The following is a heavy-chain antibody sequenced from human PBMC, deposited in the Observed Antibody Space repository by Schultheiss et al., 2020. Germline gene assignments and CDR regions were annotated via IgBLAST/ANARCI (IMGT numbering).Heavy chain of an antibody. D-gene: IGHD3-16*01. CDR3: ARDHGGSSLGDY. CDR2: IWDDGNNK. CDR1: GFTFSKCG. V-gene: IGHV3-33*01. Sequence: GESLKISCAASGFTFSKCGMHWVRQAPGKGLEWVAVIWDDGNNKYYTDSVKGRFTISRDNSKNTVYLQMNSLRAEDAAVYYCARDHGGSSLGDYWGQGTLVTVS. J-gene: IGHJ4*02.